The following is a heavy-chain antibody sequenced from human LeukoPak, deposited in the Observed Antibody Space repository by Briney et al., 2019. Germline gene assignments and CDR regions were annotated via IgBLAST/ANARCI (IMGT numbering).Heavy chain of an antibody. CDR3: ARRIPGNYYGSGSYRYAYDY. J-gene: IGHJ4*02. CDR2: IYYSGST. V-gene: IGHV4-39*07. CDR1: GGSISSSSYY. D-gene: IGHD3-10*01. Sequence: PSETLSLTCTVSGGSISSSSYYWGWIRQPPGKGLEWIGSIYYSGSTYYNPSLKSRVTISVDTSKNQFSLKLSSVTAADTAVYYCARRIPGNYYGSGSYRYAYDYWGQGTLVTVSS.